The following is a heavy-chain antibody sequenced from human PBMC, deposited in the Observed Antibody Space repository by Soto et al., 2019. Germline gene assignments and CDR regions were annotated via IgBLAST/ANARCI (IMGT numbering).Heavy chain of an antibody. J-gene: IGHJ4*02. V-gene: IGHV3-11*01. CDR2: ISSDGSIK. Sequence: QVQLVESGGGLVKPGGSLRLSCAASGFTFSDYYMSWIRQAPGKGLEWISYISSDGSIKYYADSVKSRFTISRDNAKNSLYLQMNSLRAEDTSVYYCARDLGYYDSSGYFDYWGQGTLVTVSS. D-gene: IGHD3-22*01. CDR1: GFTFSDYY. CDR3: ARDLGYYDSSGYFDY.